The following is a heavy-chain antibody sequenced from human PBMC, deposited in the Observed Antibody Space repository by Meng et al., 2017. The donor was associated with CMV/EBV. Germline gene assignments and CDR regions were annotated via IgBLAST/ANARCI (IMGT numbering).Heavy chain of an antibody. D-gene: IGHD3-10*01. Sequence: SETLSLTCTVSGGSVSSGSYYWSWIRQPPGKGLEWIGYIYYSGSTNYNPSLKSRVTISVDTSKNQFSLKLSSVTAADTAVCYCARTYYYGSGSWDWGQGTLVTVSS. CDR2: IYYSGST. CDR1: GGSVSSGSYY. V-gene: IGHV4-61*01. CDR3: ARTYYYGSGSWD. J-gene: IGHJ4*02.